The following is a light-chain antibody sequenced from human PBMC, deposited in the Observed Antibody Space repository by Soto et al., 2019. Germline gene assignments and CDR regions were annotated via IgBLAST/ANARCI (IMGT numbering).Light chain of an antibody. CDR3: SSYTSSSTWV. J-gene: IGLJ3*02. Sequence: QSVLTQPASVSGSPGQSITISCTGTSSDVGGYNYVSWYQQHPGKAPKLMIYEVSNRPSGVSNRFSGSKSGNTASLTISGLQAEDDAYYYCSSYTSSSTWVFGVGTKLTVL. V-gene: IGLV2-14*01. CDR1: SSDVGGYNY. CDR2: EVS.